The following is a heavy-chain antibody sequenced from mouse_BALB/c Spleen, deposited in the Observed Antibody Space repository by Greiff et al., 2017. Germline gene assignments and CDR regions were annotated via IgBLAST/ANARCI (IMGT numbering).Heavy chain of an antibody. CDR3: ARGKDYYGCDAY. J-gene: IGHJ3*01. CDR1: GYSITSDYA. D-gene: IGHD2-2*01. CDR2: VSYSGRT. V-gene: IGHV3-2*02. Sequence: EVQLQESGPGLVKPSQSLSLTCTVTGYSITSDYAWSWIRQFPGNKLEWMSYVSYSGRTSYNPYLKSRISITRDTSKNQFFMQLNAVTTEDTATYYCARGKDYYGCDAYWGQGTLVTVSA.